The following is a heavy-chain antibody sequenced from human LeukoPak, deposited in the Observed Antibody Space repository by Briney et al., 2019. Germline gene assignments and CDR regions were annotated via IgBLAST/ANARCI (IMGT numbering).Heavy chain of an antibody. CDR2: IYYSGST. Sequence: SETLSLTCTVSGGSISSYHWSWIRQPPGKGLEWIGYIYYSGSTNYNPSLKSRVTISVDTSKNQFSLKLSSVTAADTAVYYCARDHYGDYLDYWGQGTLVTVSS. V-gene: IGHV4-59*01. CDR3: ARDHYGDYLDY. J-gene: IGHJ4*02. D-gene: IGHD4-17*01. CDR1: GGSISSYH.